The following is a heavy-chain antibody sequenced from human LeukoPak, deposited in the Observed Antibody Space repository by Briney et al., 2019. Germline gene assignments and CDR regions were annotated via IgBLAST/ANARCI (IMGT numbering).Heavy chain of an antibody. Sequence: GGSLRLYCAASGFTFSSYSMNWVRQAPGKGLEWVSYISSSSTIYYADSVKGRFTISRDNAKNSLYLQMNSLRAEDTAVYYCAREINYYDSSGYYYRYYYYYGMDVWGQGTTVTVSS. CDR3: AREINYYDSSGYYYRYYYYYGMDV. D-gene: IGHD3-22*01. CDR2: ISSSSTI. V-gene: IGHV3-48*01. CDR1: GFTFSSYS. J-gene: IGHJ6*02.